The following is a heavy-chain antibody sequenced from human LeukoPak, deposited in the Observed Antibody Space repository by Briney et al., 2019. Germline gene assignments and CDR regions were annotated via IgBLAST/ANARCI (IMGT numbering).Heavy chain of an antibody. CDR1: GFTFSSYG. V-gene: IGHV3-30*02. J-gene: IGHJ3*02. Sequence: HPGGSLRLSCAASGFTFSSYGMHWVRQAPGKGLEWVAFIRYDGSNKYYAEFVKDRFTISRDNSNNTLYLQMNSLRAEDTAVYYCAKELGYCSSTSCYAFDIWGQGTMVTVSS. CDR2: IRYDGSNK. D-gene: IGHD2-2*01. CDR3: AKELGYCSSTSCYAFDI.